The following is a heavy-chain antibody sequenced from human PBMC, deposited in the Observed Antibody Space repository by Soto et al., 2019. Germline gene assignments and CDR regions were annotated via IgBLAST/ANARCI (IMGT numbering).Heavy chain of an antibody. CDR2: FIPMFNRP. CDR1: GGTFSSYA. CDR3: ARGQFHHVSNYYYALDV. J-gene: IGHJ6*02. V-gene: IGHV1-69*01. Sequence: QVQLVQSGAEVKKPGSSVKVSCKASGGTFSSYAISWVRQAPGQGLEWMGGFIPMFNRPHSARKFQGRVTITADESTSTAYMDLSSLRSEATAVYYCARGQFHHVSNYYYALDVWCQGTTVTVSS.